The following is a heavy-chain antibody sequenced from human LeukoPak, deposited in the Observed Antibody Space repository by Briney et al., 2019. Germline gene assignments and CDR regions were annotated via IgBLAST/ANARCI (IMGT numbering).Heavy chain of an antibody. CDR1: GFTFSSYA. D-gene: IGHD1-7*01. Sequence: GGSLRLSCAASGFTFSSYAMHWVRQAPGKGLEWVAVISYDGSNKYYADSVKGRFTISRDNSKNTLYLQMNNLRAEDTAVYYCVGTIAYRGSEYWGQGALVTVPS. CDR2: ISYDGSNK. J-gene: IGHJ4*02. V-gene: IGHV3-30*04. CDR3: VGTIAYRGSEY.